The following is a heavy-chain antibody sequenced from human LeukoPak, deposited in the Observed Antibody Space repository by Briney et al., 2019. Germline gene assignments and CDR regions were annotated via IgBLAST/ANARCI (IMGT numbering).Heavy chain of an antibody. Sequence: PSETLSLTCTVSGGSISSGIYYWSWIRQYPGGGLEWIGCIYYSGVTYYNPSLKSRVAISVDTSKNQFSLKLSSVTAADTAMCYCARDRPPPPYYDYYGHYFDYWGQGTLVSVSS. D-gene: IGHD5-12*01. CDR1: GGSISSGIYY. J-gene: IGHJ4*02. V-gene: IGHV4-31*03. CDR3: ARDRPPPPYYDYYGHYFDY. CDR2: IYYSGVT.